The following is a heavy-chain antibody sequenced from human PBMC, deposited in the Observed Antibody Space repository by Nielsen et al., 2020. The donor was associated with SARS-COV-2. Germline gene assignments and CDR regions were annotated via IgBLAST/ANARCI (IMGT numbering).Heavy chain of an antibody. V-gene: IGHV3-33*01. J-gene: IGHJ6*02. CDR1: GFTFSSYG. D-gene: IGHD6-19*01. CDR3: ARDRGKQWLVLDGMDV. Sequence: GESLKISCAASGFTFSSYGMHWVRQAPGKGLEWVAVIWSDGSNKYYADSVKGRFTISRDNSKNTLYLQMNSLRAEDTAVYYCARDRGKQWLVLDGMDVWGQGTTVTVSS. CDR2: IWSDGSNK.